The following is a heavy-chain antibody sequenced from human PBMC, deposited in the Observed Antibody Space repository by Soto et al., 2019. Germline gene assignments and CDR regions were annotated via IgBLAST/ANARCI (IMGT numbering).Heavy chain of an antibody. CDR1: GFTFSSYG. Sequence: QVQLVESGRGVVQPGRSLRLSCAASGFTFSSYGMHWVRQAPGKGLEWVAVIWYDGSNKYYADSVKGRFTISRDNSKNTLYLQMNSLRAEDTAVYYCARDSSAGCSGGSCYSYFDYWGQGTLVTVSS. D-gene: IGHD2-15*01. J-gene: IGHJ4*02. CDR2: IWYDGSNK. CDR3: ARDSSAGCSGGSCYSYFDY. V-gene: IGHV3-33*01.